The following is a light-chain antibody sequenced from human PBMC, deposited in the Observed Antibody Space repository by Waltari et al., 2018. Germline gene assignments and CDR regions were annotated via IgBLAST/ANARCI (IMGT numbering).Light chain of an antibody. Sequence: QSVLTQPPSVSGSPGQRVTISCSGSTSNIGTYDVYWYRQLPGTAPRLLIYNNNQRPSVVPDRFSGSKSGASASLAISGLRSEDEADYYCATWDDSRTGVFGGGTKLTVL. CDR3: ATWDDSRTGV. V-gene: IGLV1-47*01. CDR2: NNN. J-gene: IGLJ2*01. CDR1: TSNIGTYD.